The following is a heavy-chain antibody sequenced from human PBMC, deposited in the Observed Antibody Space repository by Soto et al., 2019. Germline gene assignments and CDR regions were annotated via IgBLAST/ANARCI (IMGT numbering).Heavy chain of an antibody. CDR1: GGTFSSYA. J-gene: IGHJ6*02. CDR3: ARDSDSSGYYRPDTNYYYYGMDV. D-gene: IGHD3-22*01. Sequence: ASVKVSCKASGGTFSSYAISWVRQAPGQGLEWMGGIIPIFGTANYAQKFQGRVTITADEATSTAYMELSSLRSEDTAVYYCARDSDSSGYYRPDTNYYYYGMDVWGQGTTVTVSS. CDR2: IIPIFGTA. V-gene: IGHV1-69*13.